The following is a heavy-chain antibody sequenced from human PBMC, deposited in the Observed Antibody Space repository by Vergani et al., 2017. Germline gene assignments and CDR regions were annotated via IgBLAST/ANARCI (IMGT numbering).Heavy chain of an antibody. V-gene: IGHV1-69*08. Sequence: QVQLVQSGAEVKKPGSSVKVSCKASGGTFSSYTISWVRQVPGQGLEWMGRIIPVLGKTKYAQDFQGRLTITADTSTSTAYMELTSLRSQDTAVYYCARDPRGYGGDPEDDYYGMDVWGQGTTVTVSS. CDR2: IIPVLGKT. D-gene: IGHD2-21*02. CDR3: ARDPRGYGGDPEDDYYGMDV. J-gene: IGHJ6*02. CDR1: GGTFSSYT.